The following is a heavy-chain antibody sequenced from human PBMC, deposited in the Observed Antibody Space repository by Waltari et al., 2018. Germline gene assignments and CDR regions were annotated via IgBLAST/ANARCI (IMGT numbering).Heavy chain of an antibody. D-gene: IGHD6-6*01. CDR3: ARRVSSSLNWYFDL. CDR1: GGSISSGGYY. V-gene: IGHV4-31*03. Sequence: QVQLQESGPGLVKPSQTLSLTCTVSGGSISSGGYYWSWIRQHPGKGLEWIGYIYYSGRTYYNPSLNSRVTISVDTSKNQCSLKLSSVTAADTAVYYCARRVSSSLNWYFDLWGRGTLVTVSS. CDR2: IYYSGRT. J-gene: IGHJ2*01.